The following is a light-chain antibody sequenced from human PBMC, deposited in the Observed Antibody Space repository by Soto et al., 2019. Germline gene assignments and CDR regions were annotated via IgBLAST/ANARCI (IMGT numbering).Light chain of an antibody. J-gene: IGKJ5*01. V-gene: IGKV3-20*01. Sequence: EIVLTQSPATLSLSPGERATLSCGASQSVSSSYLAWYQHKPGQAPRLLISGISRRAPGIPDRFSGDGSGTDFTLTISRLEPEDYAVYYCHQYDGSPITFGQGTRLEIK. CDR2: GIS. CDR3: HQYDGSPIT. CDR1: QSVSSSY.